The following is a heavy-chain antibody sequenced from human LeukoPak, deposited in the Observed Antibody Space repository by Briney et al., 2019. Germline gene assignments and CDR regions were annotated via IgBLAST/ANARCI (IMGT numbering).Heavy chain of an antibody. V-gene: IGHV1-18*01. D-gene: IGHD6-19*01. CDR3: ARDLESYKYSSGLDY. CDR2: ISAYNGNT. J-gene: IGHJ4*02. Sequence: ASVKVSCKASGYTFTSYGISWVRQAPGQGLEWMGWISAYNGNTNYAQKLQGRVTITADESTSTAYMELSSLRSEDTAVYYCARDLESYKYSSGLDYWGQGTLVTVSS. CDR1: GYTFTSYG.